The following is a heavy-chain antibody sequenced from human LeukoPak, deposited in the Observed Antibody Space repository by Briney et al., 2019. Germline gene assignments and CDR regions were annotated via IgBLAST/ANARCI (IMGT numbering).Heavy chain of an antibody. J-gene: IGHJ5*02. V-gene: IGHV4-31*03. Sequence: PSETLSLTCTVSGASISSGSYYWRWIRQHPGKGLEWIGYIYYSGNTYYNPSLESRVTISVDTSKNQFSLKLSSVTAADTAVYYCARRYGSGTEWFDPWGQGTLVTVSS. CDR2: IYYSGNT. D-gene: IGHD3-10*01. CDR1: GASISSGSYY. CDR3: ARRYGSGTEWFDP.